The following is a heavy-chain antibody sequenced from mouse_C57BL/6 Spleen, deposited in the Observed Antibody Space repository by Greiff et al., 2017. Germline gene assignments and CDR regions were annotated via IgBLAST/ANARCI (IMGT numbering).Heavy chain of an antibody. CDR3: ARSDGSSYGDEYFDV. V-gene: IGHV1-9*01. J-gene: IGHJ1*03. Sequence: QVQLQQSGAELMKPGASVKLSCKASGYTFTGYWIEWVKQRPGHGLEWIGEILPGSGSTNYNEKFKGKATLTAATSSNTAYMQLSSLTTEDSAVYYCARSDGSSYGDEYFDVWGTGTTVTVSS. CDR2: ILPGSGST. CDR1: GYTFTGYW. D-gene: IGHD1-1*01.